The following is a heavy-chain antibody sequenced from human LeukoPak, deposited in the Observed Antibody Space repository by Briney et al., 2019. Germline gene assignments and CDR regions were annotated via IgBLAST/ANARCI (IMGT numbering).Heavy chain of an antibody. D-gene: IGHD3-22*01. J-gene: IGHJ4*02. CDR2: IYYSGST. CDR3: ASLDSSGYTPTSYFDY. V-gene: IGHV4-31*03. Sequence: PSQTLSLTCTVSGGSISSGGYYWSWIRQHPGKGLEWIGYIYYSGSTYYNPSLKSRVTISVDTSKNQFSLKLSSVTAADMAVYYCASLDSSGYTPTSYFDYWGQGTLVTVSS. CDR1: GGSISSGGYY.